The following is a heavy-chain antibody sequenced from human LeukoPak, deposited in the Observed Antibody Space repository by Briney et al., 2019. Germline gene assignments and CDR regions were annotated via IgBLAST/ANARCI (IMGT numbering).Heavy chain of an antibody. CDR1: GFTFSSYS. CDR2: ISSSSSYI. J-gene: IGHJ4*02. V-gene: IGHV3-21*04. CDR3: ARDYSPRFNSGNLDY. D-gene: IGHD1-26*01. Sequence: GGSLRLSCAASGFTFSSYSMNWVRQAPGKGLEWVSSISSSSSYIYYADSVKGRFTISRDNAKNSLYLQMNSLRAEDTAVYYCARDYSPRFNSGNLDYWGQGTLVTVSS.